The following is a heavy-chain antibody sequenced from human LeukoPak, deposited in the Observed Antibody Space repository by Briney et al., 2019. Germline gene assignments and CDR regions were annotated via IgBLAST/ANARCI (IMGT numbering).Heavy chain of an antibody. J-gene: IGHJ6*02. V-gene: IGHV3-11*01. CDR2: ISSSGSTI. Sequence: GGSLRLSCAASGFTFSDYYVSWIRQAPGKGLEWVSYISSSGSTIYYADSVKGRFTISRDNAKNSLYLQMNSLRAEDTAVYYCARDFAGDDRYYYYGMDVWGQGTTVTVSS. CDR1: GFTFSDYY. D-gene: IGHD3-10*01. CDR3: ARDFAGDDRYYYYGMDV.